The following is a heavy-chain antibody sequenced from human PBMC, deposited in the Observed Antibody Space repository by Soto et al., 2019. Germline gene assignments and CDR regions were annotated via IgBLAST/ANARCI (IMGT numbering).Heavy chain of an antibody. V-gene: IGHV4-34*01. CDR2: INHSGST. J-gene: IGHJ6*02. Sequence: SETLSLTXAVYGGSFSGYYWSWIRQPPGKGLEWIGEINHSGSTNYNPSLKSRVTISVDTSKNQFSLKLSSVTAADTAVYYCAGDFWSGYFGPPTYGMDVWGQGTTVTVSS. CDR3: AGDFWSGYFGPPTYGMDV. CDR1: GGSFSGYY. D-gene: IGHD3-3*01.